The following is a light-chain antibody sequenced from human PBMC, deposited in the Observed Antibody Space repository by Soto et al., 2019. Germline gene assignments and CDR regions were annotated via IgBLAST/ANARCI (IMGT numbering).Light chain of an antibody. J-gene: IGKJ1*01. CDR2: AAS. Sequence: DIQMTQSPSSLSASVGDRFTITCRASQSISSYLNWYQQKPGKAPKLLIYAASSLQSGVPSRFSGSGSGTDFTLTISSLQPEDFETYYCQQSYSTPWTFGQGTKVDIK. V-gene: IGKV1-39*01. CDR1: QSISSY. CDR3: QQSYSTPWT.